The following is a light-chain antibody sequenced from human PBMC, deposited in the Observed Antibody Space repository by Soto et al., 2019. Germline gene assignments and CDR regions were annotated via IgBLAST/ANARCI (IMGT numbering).Light chain of an antibody. Sequence: EIVLTQTPCTLSLSPRERATLYCMSSQSVSSSYLAWYQQTPGQAPRLLIYDTSYRATGIPDRFSGGGSGTDFTLTISRLEPEDFAVYYCQQCGSSPWTFGQGTKVAIK. V-gene: IGKV3-20*01. CDR2: DTS. J-gene: IGKJ1*01. CDR1: QSVSSSY. CDR3: QQCGSSPWT.